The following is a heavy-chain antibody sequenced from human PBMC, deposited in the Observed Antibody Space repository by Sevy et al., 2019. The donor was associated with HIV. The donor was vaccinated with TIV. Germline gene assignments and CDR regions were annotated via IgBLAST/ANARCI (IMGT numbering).Heavy chain of an antibody. Sequence: ASVKVSCKTSGFVFRNYGISWVRQAAGEGLEWVGWINTDTGDTDFAQKFQGRVSMTRDTSTSTVYMELRNLRFGDTAVYFCARAHRVPQRQHYYYYGMDVWGQGTTVTVSS. CDR1: GFVFRNYG. V-gene: IGHV1-18*01. J-gene: IGHJ6*02. CDR3: ARAHRVPQRQHYYYYGMDV. CDR2: INTDTGDT.